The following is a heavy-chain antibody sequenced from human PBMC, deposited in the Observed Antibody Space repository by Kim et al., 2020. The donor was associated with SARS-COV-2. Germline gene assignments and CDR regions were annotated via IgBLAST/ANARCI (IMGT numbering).Heavy chain of an antibody. CDR3: STGYQNYYDSSGYYYPGY. J-gene: IGHJ4*02. D-gene: IGHD3-22*01. Sequence: KDRFTISRDNSKNTLNLQMNSLRAEDTAVYYCSTGYQNYYDSSGYYYPGYWGQGTLVTVSS. V-gene: IGHV3-23*01.